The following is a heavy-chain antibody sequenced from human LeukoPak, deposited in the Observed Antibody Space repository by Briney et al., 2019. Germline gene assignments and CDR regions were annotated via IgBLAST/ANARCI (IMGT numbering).Heavy chain of an antibody. Sequence: ASVKVSCKASGGTFSSYAISWVRQAPGQGLEWMGWISAYNGNTNYAQKLQGRVTMTTDTSTSTAYMELRSLRSDDTAVYYCARDLRITFGGVIVMGYWGQGTLVTVSS. CDR3: ARDLRITFGGVIVMGY. CDR2: ISAYNGNT. D-gene: IGHD3-16*02. CDR1: GGTFSSYA. V-gene: IGHV1-18*01. J-gene: IGHJ4*02.